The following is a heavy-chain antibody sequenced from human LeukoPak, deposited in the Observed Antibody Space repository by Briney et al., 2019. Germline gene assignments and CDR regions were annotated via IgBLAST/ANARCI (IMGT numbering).Heavy chain of an antibody. CDR3: ARELLGAPAPGAY. D-gene: IGHD1-26*01. V-gene: IGHV4-4*02. CDR1: TVSGSSGNF. CDR2: VHKSGRT. J-gene: IGHJ4*02. Sequence: SETLSLTCALSTVSGSSGNFWSWVRQPPGEGLEWIGEVHKSGRTNYNPSLKTRVTISIDASKNQLSLEVTSVTAADTAVYYCARELLGAPAPGAYWGQGTRVAVSS.